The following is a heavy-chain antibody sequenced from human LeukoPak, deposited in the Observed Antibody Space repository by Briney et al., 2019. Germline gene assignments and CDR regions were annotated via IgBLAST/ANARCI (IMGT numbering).Heavy chain of an antibody. J-gene: IGHJ4*02. CDR1: GYTFTVYY. V-gene: IGHV1-2*02. CDR2: TNPNSGGT. Sequence: GASVRVSCKASGYTFTVYYMDWVRQAPGQGLEWMVRTNPNSGGTNYAQKFQGRVTMTRDTSNSTAYMELTSLRFDDTAVYYCARDGGYFDYWGRGTLVTVYS. CDR3: ARDGGYFDY.